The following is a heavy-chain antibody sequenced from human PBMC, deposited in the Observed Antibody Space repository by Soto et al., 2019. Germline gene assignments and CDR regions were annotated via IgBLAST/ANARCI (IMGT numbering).Heavy chain of an antibody. V-gene: IGHV3-23*01. Sequence: GGSLRLSCAASGFTFSSYAMSWVRQAPGKGLEWVSAISGSGGSTYYADSVKGRFTISRDNSKNTLYLQMNSLRAEDTAVYYCATHPGYSSSWYYFDYWGQGTLVTVSS. CDR1: GFTFSSYA. J-gene: IGHJ4*02. D-gene: IGHD6-13*01. CDR3: ATHPGYSSSWYYFDY. CDR2: ISGSGGST.